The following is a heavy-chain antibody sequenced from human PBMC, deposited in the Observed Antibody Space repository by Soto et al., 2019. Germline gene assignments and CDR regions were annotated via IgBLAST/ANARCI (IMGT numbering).Heavy chain of an antibody. D-gene: IGHD2-2*01. CDR2: IHHSGST. CDR1: GDSISSSNW. V-gene: IGHV4-4*02. CDR3: ARARQYCSSTSCYLDP. Sequence: QVQLQESGPGLVKPSGTLSLTCAVSGDSISSSNWWNWVRQSPGKGLEWMGEIHHSGSTNYNPSLKSRVTISVDKSKNQFSLKLSSVTAADTAVYYCARARQYCSSTSCYLDPWGQGTLVTVSS. J-gene: IGHJ5*02.